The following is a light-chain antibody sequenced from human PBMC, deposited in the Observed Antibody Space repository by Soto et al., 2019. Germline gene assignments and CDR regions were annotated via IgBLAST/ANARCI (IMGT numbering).Light chain of an antibody. Sequence: QSALTQPPSASGSPGQSVTISCTGTSSDVGGYNYVSWYQQQPGKAPKLMIYEVSKRPSGVPDRFSGSKSGNTASLTVSGLQDEDEADYYCSSYAGSNNYVLGTGTKLTVL. CDR1: SSDVGGYNY. CDR3: SSYAGSNNYV. J-gene: IGLJ1*01. CDR2: EVS. V-gene: IGLV2-8*01.